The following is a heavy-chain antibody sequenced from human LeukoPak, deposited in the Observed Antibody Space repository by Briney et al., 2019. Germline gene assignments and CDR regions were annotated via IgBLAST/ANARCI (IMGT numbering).Heavy chain of an antibody. CDR1: GGSISSYY. Sequence: SETLSLTCTVSGGSISSYYWSWIRQPPGEGLEWIGYIYYSGSTNYNPSLKSRVTISVDTSKNQFSLKLSSVTAADTAVYYCATSGVVSRSGYDYWGQGTLVTVSS. J-gene: IGHJ4*02. D-gene: IGHD3-22*01. V-gene: IGHV4-59*01. CDR2: IYYSGST. CDR3: ATSGVVSRSGYDY.